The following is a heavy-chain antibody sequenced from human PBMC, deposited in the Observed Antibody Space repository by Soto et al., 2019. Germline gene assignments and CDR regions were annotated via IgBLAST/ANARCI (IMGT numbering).Heavy chain of an antibody. Sequence: GGSLRLSCAASGFTFSSYAMHWVRQAPGKGLEWVAVISYDGSNKYYADSVKGRFTISRDNSKNTLYLQMNSLRAEDTAGYYCARWRGQQLATRYFDYWGQGTLVTVSS. J-gene: IGHJ4*02. CDR1: GFTFSSYA. V-gene: IGHV3-30-3*01. D-gene: IGHD6-13*01. CDR3: ARWRGQQLATRYFDY. CDR2: ISYDGSNK.